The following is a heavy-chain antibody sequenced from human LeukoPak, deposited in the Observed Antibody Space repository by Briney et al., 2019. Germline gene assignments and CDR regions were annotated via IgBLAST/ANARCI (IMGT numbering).Heavy chain of an antibody. CDR3: AREKPLPAAPQSYYYYGMDV. D-gene: IGHD2-2*01. V-gene: IGHV3-23*01. Sequence: GGSLRLSCAASGFTFSSYAMSWVRQAPGKGLEWVSAISGSGGSTYYADSVKGRFTISRGNAKNSLYLQMNSLRAEDTAVYYCAREKPLPAAPQSYYYYGMDVWGQGTTVTVSS. CDR1: GFTFSSYA. J-gene: IGHJ6*02. CDR2: ISGSGGST.